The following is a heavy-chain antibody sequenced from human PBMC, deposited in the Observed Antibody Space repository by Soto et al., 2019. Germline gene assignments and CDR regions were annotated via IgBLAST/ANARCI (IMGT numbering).Heavy chain of an antibody. J-gene: IGHJ5*02. CDR3: ARSSRTALYYGWGCYTQNWFDP. Sequence: PSETLSLTCTVSGCSISSGGYYWSWIRQPPGKGLEWIGYIYYSGSTYYNPSLKSRVTISVDTSKNQFSLKLSSVTAADTAVYYCARSSRTALYYGWGCYTQNWFDPWGQGTLVTVSS. CDR2: IYYSGST. CDR1: GCSISSGGYY. V-gene: IGHV4-31*03. D-gene: IGHD3-10*01.